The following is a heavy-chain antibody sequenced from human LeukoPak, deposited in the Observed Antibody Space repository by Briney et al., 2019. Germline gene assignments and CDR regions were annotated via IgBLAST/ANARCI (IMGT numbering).Heavy chain of an antibody. J-gene: IGHJ4*02. D-gene: IGHD3-22*01. Sequence: GGSLRLSCAASGFTFGSYAMSWVRQAPGKGLEWVSAISGSGGSTYYADSVKGRFTISRDNSKNTLYLQMNSLRAEDTAVYYCAKATRVVGPTSNDYWGQGTLVTASS. CDR1: GFTFGSYA. V-gene: IGHV3-23*01. CDR3: AKATRVVGPTSNDY. CDR2: ISGSGGST.